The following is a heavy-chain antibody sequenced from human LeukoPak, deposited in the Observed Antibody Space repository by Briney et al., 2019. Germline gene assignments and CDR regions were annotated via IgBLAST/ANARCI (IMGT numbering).Heavy chain of an antibody. V-gene: IGHV3-23*01. D-gene: IGHD6-19*01. CDR2: ISGNGGST. Sequence: GETLRLSCAASGFTFSSYTMSWVRQAPGKGLACVLTISGNGGSTYYADSVKGRFTISRDNSKNTLYLQMNSLRADDTAVYYCAKDLAVAGVWGQGTLATVS. CDR3: AKDLAVAGV. CDR1: GFTFSSYT. J-gene: IGHJ4*02.